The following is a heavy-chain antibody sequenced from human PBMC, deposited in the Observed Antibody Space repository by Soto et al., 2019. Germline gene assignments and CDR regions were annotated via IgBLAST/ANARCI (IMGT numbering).Heavy chain of an antibody. CDR1: GGSISSYY. CDR3: ARAHGDDGSDAFDI. Sequence: QVQLQESGPGLVKPSETLSLTCTVSGGSISSYYWRWIRQPPGKGLEWFGYIFYSGSTNYNPSLKIRVTLSVDTSKNQFSLNLSSVTAADTAVYYCARAHGDDGSDAFDIWGQGTMVTVSS. CDR2: IFYSGST. V-gene: IGHV4-59*08. J-gene: IGHJ3*02. D-gene: IGHD4-17*01.